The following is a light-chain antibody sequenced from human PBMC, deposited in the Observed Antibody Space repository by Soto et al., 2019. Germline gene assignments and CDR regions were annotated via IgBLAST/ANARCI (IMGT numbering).Light chain of an antibody. Sequence: QSVLTQPASVSGSPGQSITISCTGTSSDVGSYNLVSWYQQHPGKAPKLMIYEGSKRPSGVSNRFSGSKSGNTASLTISGLQAEDEAGYYCCSYAGSSTFHVVFGGGTKVTVL. CDR3: CSYAGSSTFHVV. V-gene: IGLV2-23*03. CDR1: SSDVGSYNL. CDR2: EGS. J-gene: IGLJ2*01.